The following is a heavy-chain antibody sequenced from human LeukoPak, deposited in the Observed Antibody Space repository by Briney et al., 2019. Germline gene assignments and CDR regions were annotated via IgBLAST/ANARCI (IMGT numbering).Heavy chain of an antibody. Sequence: GGSLRLSCAVSGFTFSSFDMNWVRQAPGKGLEWVSYISTTGLIIMYADSVKGRFTVSRDNAQNSLYLQMNSLRAEDTAIYYCARGLVGSPWGPGTLVTVSP. CDR1: GFTFSSFD. CDR2: ISTTGLII. CDR3: ARGLVGSP. D-gene: IGHD2-2*01. J-gene: IGHJ5*02. V-gene: IGHV3-48*03.